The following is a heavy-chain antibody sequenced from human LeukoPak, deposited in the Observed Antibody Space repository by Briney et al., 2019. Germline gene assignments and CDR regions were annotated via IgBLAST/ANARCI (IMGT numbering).Heavy chain of an antibody. CDR3: ARDWNY. V-gene: IGHV3-15*07. D-gene: IGHD3-3*01. J-gene: IGHJ4*02. CDR1: GLTVTNAW. CDR2: IASKTDGGAT. Sequence: PGGSLRLSCSASGLTVTNAWMNWVRQAPGEGLDWVGRIASKTDGGATDYAAPVKGRFTISRDDSKNTLNLQMNSLRDEDTAVYYCARDWNYWGQGTLVTVSS.